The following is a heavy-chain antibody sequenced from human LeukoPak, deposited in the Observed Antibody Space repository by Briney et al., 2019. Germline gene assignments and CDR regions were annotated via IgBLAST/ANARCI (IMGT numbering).Heavy chain of an antibody. J-gene: IGHJ4*02. CDR1: GFTFSSYT. D-gene: IGHD6-6*01. CDR2: ICSNGGSR. Sequence: PGGSLRLSCSASGFTFSSYTMHWVRQPPGKGLEYVSAICSNGGSRYHADSVRGRFTISRDNSKNTLYLQMSSLRPEDTAVYYCVKDSTSSWAFDDWGQGTLVTVSS. V-gene: IGHV3-64D*09. CDR3: VKDSTSSWAFDD.